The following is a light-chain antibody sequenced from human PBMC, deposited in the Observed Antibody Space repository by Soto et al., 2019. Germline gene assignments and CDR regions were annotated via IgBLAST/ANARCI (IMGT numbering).Light chain of an antibody. CDR2: AAS. J-gene: IGKJ3*01. V-gene: IGKV1-27*01. Sequence: DIQMTQSPTSLSASVGDRVTITCRASQDLRNFVAWYQQKPGKAPKLLIYAASTLQSGVPSRFRGSGSGTDFTLTINSLQPEDVATYSSQNYSSVPVFGPGTKVEIK. CDR3: QNYSSVPV. CDR1: QDLRNF.